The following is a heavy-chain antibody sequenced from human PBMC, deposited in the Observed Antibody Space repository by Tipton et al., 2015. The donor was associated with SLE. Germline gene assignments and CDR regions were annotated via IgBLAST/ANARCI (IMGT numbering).Heavy chain of an antibody. V-gene: IGHV4-34*01. CDR3: SRRGGPCSGGSFCSGYFDF. CDR1: GGSFSGYY. CDR2: INHSGSA. D-gene: IGHD2-15*01. Sequence: TLSLTCAVYGGSFSGYYWSWIRQPPEKGLEWIGEINHSGSADYNPSLKSRVTIPVDTSKNQFSLKVNSVTAADTAIYYCSRRGGPCSGGSFCSGYFDFWGQGTLVTVSS. J-gene: IGHJ4*02.